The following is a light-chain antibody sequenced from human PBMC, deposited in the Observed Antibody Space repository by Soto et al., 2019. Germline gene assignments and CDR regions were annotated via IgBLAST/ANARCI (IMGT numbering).Light chain of an antibody. CDR1: SSDVGSYNL. CDR3: CSYAGGPRPVL. V-gene: IGLV2-23*01. Sequence: QSALTQPASVSGSPGQSITISCTGASSDVGSYNLVSWYQQHPGKAPKLIIYEGNKLPSGISNRVSGSKSGNTASLTISGLQAEDEADYYCCSYAGGPRPVLCGGGTKLTVL. J-gene: IGLJ2*01. CDR2: EGN.